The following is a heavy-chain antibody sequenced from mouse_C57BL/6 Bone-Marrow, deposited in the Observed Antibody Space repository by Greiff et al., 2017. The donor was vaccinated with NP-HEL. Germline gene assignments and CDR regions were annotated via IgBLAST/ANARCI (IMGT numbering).Heavy chain of an antibody. V-gene: IGHV14-2*01. CDR2: IDPEDGET. CDR1: GFNIKDYY. J-gene: IGHJ4*01. Sequence: VQLQQSGAELVKPGASVKLSCTASGFNIKDYYMHWVKQRTEQGLEWIGRIDPEDGETKYAPNFPGKATLTADTSSNTAYLQLSSLTSEDTAVYYCARSGTKAMDYGGQGTSVTVSS. D-gene: IGHD4-1*01. CDR3: ARSGTKAMDY.